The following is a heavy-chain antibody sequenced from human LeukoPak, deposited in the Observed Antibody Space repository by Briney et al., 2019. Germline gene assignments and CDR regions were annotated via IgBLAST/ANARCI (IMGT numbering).Heavy chain of an antibody. V-gene: IGHV3-48*03. CDR2: ITADGTNK. CDR3: AREVEWEVPDY. D-gene: IGHD1-26*01. CDR1: GFTFSAYE. J-gene: IGHJ4*02. Sequence: GGSLRLSCAASGFTFSAYEMNWVRQAPGKGLEWVSYITADGTNKYDADSVKGRFTISRDNAKNSLYLQMNRLRVDDTAIYYCAREVEWEVPDYWGQGTLVTVSS.